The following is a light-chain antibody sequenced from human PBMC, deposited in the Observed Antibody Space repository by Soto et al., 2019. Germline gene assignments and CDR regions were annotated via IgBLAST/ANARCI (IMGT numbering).Light chain of an antibody. CDR1: QGISNY. CDR3: QEYNSAPFT. Sequence: SASSVSAQIGVRVTITCRASQGISNYLAWYQQKPGKVPKLLIYAASTLQSGVQSRFCGSGAGTEFTLPIRSLQPEDVAPYYCQEYNSAPFTFGGGTKLDIK. CDR2: AAS. J-gene: IGKJ4*01. V-gene: IGKV1-27*01.